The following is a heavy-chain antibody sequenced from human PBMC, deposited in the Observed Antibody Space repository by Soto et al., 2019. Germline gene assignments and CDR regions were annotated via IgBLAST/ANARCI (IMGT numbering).Heavy chain of an antibody. J-gene: IGHJ4*02. Sequence: SETLSLTCTIFGVSISNYYWAWIRQPPGKGPEWIGYIYNSGTTNYNPSLKSRVTISVDTSKNQFSLKLRSVTAADTAVYYCARAPRDLCPDYWGQGTLVTVSS. V-gene: IGHV4-59*01. CDR3: ARAPRDLCPDY. CDR2: IYNSGTT. CDR1: GVSISNYY.